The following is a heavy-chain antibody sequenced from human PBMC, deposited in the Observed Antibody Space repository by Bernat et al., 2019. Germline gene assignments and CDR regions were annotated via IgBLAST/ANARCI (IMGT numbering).Heavy chain of an antibody. V-gene: IGHV3-30*01. CDR1: GLTFSSYA. D-gene: IGHD3-3*01. J-gene: IGHJ5*02. CDR2: IAVDGSNK. Sequence: GEWGGGGGQRGRSRRGWGAAAGLTFSSYAMHWVRQAPGKGLEWGAVIAVDGSNKYYADSVTGRFTISSDSSKNTLYLQMNSLRAEDTAVYYCASVRGRFLEWVKGYSWFDHWGQGTLVTVSS. CDR3: ASVRGRFLEWVKGYSWFDH.